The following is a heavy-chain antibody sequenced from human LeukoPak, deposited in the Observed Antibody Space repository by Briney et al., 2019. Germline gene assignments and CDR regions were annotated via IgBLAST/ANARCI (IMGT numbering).Heavy chain of an antibody. CDR1: GFTFSSYG. CDR3: ARDRYGTNRGGFDY. Sequence: GGSLRLSCAASGFTFSSYGMHWVRQAPGKGLEWVAVIWYDGSNKYYADSVKCRFTISRDNSKNTLYLQMNSLRAEDTAVYYCARDRYGTNRGGFDYWGQGTLVTVSS. V-gene: IGHV3-33*01. CDR2: IWYDGSNK. J-gene: IGHJ4*02. D-gene: IGHD1-1*01.